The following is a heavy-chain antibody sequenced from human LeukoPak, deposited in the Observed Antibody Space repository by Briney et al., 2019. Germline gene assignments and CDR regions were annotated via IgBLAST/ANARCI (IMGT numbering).Heavy chain of an antibody. V-gene: IGHV3-30*18. Sequence: PGGSLRLSCAASGFPFSSYWMAWVRQAPGKGLEWVAVISYDGGNKYYADSVKGRFTISRDNSKNTLYLQMNSLRAEDTAVYYCAKALTTVTTLAAFDIWGQGTMVTVSS. CDR3: AKALTTVTTLAAFDI. D-gene: IGHD4-17*01. CDR2: ISYDGGNK. CDR1: GFPFSSYW. J-gene: IGHJ3*02.